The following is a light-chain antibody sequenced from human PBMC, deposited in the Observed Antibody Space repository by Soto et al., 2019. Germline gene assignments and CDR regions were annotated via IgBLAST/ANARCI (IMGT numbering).Light chain of an antibody. CDR1: SSNIGSST. J-gene: IGLJ2*01. Sequence: QSVLTQPPSTSGTPGQRVTISCSGSSSNIGSSTVNWYQQLPGTAPKLLIYTNTQRPSGVPDRFSGSKSGSSASLAISGLQSEDEADYYCAAWDDSLNGVAFGGGTKLTV. CDR2: TNT. V-gene: IGLV1-44*01. CDR3: AAWDDSLNGVA.